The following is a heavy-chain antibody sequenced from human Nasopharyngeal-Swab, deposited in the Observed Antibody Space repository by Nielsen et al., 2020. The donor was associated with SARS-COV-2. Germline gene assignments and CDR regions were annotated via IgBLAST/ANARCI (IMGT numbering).Heavy chain of an antibody. CDR3: ARDAPAHYGAYY. V-gene: IGHV3-30*03. D-gene: IGHD4-17*01. J-gene: IGHJ4*02. CDR2: KAHDASNE. Sequence: GESLEISCAASGVNFRSFGMHWGRQAPGKGREWVAFKAHDASNEYYGDSVKGRFSISRDSSKNTLYLQMDSLRGEDTVVYYCARDAPAHYGAYYWGRGTLVTVSS. CDR1: GVNFRSFG.